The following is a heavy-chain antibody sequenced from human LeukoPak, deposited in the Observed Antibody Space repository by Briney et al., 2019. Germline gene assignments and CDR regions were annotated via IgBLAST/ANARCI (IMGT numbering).Heavy chain of an antibody. CDR3: AREYSRSVVAGSRPDY. CDR1: GDSISSRSYY. CDR2: IYYRGTT. V-gene: IGHV4-39*02. J-gene: IGHJ4*02. D-gene: IGHD2-21*01. Sequence: KSSETLALTCTVSGDSISSRSYYWGWIRQPPGKGLEWIGSIYYRGTTYYNTSLKSRVTITVDTSNNQFSLKLNSVTAADTAVYFCAREYSRSVVAGSRPDYWGQGLLVAVSS.